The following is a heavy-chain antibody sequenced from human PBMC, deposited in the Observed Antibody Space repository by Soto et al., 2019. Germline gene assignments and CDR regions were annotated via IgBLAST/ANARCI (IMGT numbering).Heavy chain of an antibody. CDR2: ISGSGGST. CDR3: AKENLEHGIAADPFAY. CDR1: GFTFSSYA. Sequence: EVQLLESGGGLVQPGGSLRLSCAASGFTFSSYAMSWVRQAPGKGLEWVSAISGSGGSTYYADSVKGRFTISRDNSKNTLYLQMNSLRAEYTAVYYCAKENLEHGIAADPFAYWGQGHLVTVSA. V-gene: IGHV3-23*01. D-gene: IGHD6-13*01. J-gene: IGHJ4*02.